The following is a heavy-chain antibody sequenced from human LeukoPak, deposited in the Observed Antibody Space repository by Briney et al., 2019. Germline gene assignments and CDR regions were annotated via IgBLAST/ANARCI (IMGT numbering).Heavy chain of an antibody. CDR2: INHSGST. D-gene: IGHD6-19*01. CDR3: ARSWLAHFDY. J-gene: IGHJ4*02. Sequence: GSLRLSCAASGFTFSSYAMSWVRQPPGKGLEWIGEINHSGSTNYNPSLKSRVTISVDTSKNQFSLKLSSVTAADTAVYYCARSWLAHFDYWGQGTLVTVSS. CDR1: GFTFSSYA. V-gene: IGHV4-34*01.